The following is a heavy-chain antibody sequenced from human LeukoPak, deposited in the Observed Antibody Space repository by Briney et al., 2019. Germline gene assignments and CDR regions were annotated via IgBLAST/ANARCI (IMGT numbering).Heavy chain of an antibody. CDR1: GYTFTGYY. Sequence: ASVKVSCKASGYTFTGYYMHWGRQAPGQGLEWMGWINPNSGGTNYAQKFQGRVTMTRDTSISTAYMELSRLRSDDTAVYYCAREGDYGDYDAHNWFDPWGQGTLVTVSS. J-gene: IGHJ5*02. D-gene: IGHD4-17*01. CDR2: INPNSGGT. CDR3: AREGDYGDYDAHNWFDP. V-gene: IGHV1-2*02.